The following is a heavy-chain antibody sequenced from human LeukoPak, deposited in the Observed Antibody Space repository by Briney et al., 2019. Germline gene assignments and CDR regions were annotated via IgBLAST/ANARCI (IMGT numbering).Heavy chain of an antibody. CDR3: AREPPGY. Sequence: ASETLSLTCTVSGGSFTSGNYYWNWIRQPAGKGLEWIGRIYTNGGASYNPSFKSRVTISIDASKNQFSLKLSSVTAADTAVYYCAREPPGYWGQGILVTVSS. CDR1: GGSFTSGNYY. CDR2: IYTNGGA. J-gene: IGHJ4*02. V-gene: IGHV4-61*02.